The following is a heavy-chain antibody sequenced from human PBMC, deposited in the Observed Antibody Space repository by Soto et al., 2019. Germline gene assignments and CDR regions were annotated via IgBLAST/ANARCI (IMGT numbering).Heavy chain of an antibody. Sequence: QVQLVQSGAEVRKPGSSVKVSCQASGDTFDSDSINWVRQAPGHGLEWIGGIIPMLEKPSYAQKFQDRVTMTADESANTVYMELRSLTSDATDVYFCARLGRGAFDPWGPGTPVTVSS. CDR3: ARLGRGAFDP. J-gene: IGHJ5*02. D-gene: IGHD7-27*01. CDR2: IIPMLEKP. V-gene: IGHV1-69*01. CDR1: GDTFDSDS.